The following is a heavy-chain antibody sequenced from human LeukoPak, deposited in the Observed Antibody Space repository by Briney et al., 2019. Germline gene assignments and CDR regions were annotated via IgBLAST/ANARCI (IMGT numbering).Heavy chain of an antibody. V-gene: IGHV1-18*01. CDR3: AREECGGDYYGSGSYSCWFDP. D-gene: IGHD3-10*01. CDR2: LSAYNGNT. Sequence: ASVKVSCKASGYTFTSDGISWVRQAPGEGLEWMVWLSAYNGNTNYAQNLQGRVTITTDTSTSTAYMELRSLRSDDTAVYYCAREECGGDYYGSGSYSCWFDPWGQGTLVTVSS. CDR1: GYTFTSDG. J-gene: IGHJ5*02.